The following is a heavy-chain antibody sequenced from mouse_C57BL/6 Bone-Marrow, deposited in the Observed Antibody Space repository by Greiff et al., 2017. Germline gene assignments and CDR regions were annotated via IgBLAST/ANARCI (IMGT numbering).Heavy chain of an antibody. J-gene: IGHJ2*01. V-gene: IGHV14-4*01. CDR3: TLANWDDY. CDR2: IDPENGDT. Sequence: EVQRVESGAELVRPGASVKLSCTASGFNIKDDYMHWVKQRPEQGLEWIGWIDPENGDTEYASKFQGKATITADTSSNTAYLQLSSLTSEDTAVYYCTLANWDDYWGQGTTLTVSS. D-gene: IGHD4-1*01. CDR1: GFNIKDDY.